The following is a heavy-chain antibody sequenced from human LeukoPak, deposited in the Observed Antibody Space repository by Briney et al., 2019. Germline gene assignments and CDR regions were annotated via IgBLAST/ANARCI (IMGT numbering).Heavy chain of an antibody. V-gene: IGHV3-7*01. CDR2: IKGDGTET. J-gene: IGHJ4*02. D-gene: IGHD6-19*01. CDR3: VGGGGWLPDF. Sequence: GGSLRLSCAASGFIFSTHWMYWVRQAPGKGLEWVAIIKGDGTETLYADSVKGRFTISRDNTKSSLYLQINSLRAEDTAVYYCVGGGGWLPDFWGQGVLVTVPS. CDR1: GFIFSTHW.